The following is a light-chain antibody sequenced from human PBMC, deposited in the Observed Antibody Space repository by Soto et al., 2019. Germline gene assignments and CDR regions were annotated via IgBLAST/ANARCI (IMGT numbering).Light chain of an antibody. CDR1: QSVLSNS. CDR3: QQYSNTPQA. J-gene: IGKJ2*01. Sequence: DIVMTQSPESLAVSLGERATINCKSSQSVLSNSIAWYQQKPGQPPKLLIYWASTRESGVPDRFSGRGSETDFPFTSSSLQAEDVEVYYCQQYSNTPQAFGQGTKLEIK. V-gene: IGKV4-1*01. CDR2: WAS.